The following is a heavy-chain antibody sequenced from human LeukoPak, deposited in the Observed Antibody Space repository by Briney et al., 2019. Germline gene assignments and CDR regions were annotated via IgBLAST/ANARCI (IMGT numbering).Heavy chain of an antibody. D-gene: IGHD1-26*01. Sequence: SVKVSCKASGYTFTSHGISWVRQAPGQGLEWMGGIIPIFGTADYAQKFQGRVTITADESTSTAYMEMSSLRSEDTAVYYCAKEKATGEMTHFDYWGQGTLVTVSS. CDR2: IIPIFGTA. CDR1: GYTFTSHG. CDR3: AKEKATGEMTHFDY. J-gene: IGHJ4*02. V-gene: IGHV1-69*13.